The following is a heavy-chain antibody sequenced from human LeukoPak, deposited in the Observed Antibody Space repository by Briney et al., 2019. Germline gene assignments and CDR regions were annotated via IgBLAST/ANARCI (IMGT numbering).Heavy chain of an antibody. CDR3: TSQYSSSPTGY. Sequence: GGSLRLSCAASGFTFRGSAMHWVRQASGKGLEWVGRIRSKANSYATAYAASVKGRFTISRDDSKNTAYLQMNSLKTEDTAVYYCTSQYSSSPTGYWGQGTLVTVSS. V-gene: IGHV3-73*01. J-gene: IGHJ4*02. CDR2: IRSKANSYAT. D-gene: IGHD6-6*01. CDR1: GFTFRGSA.